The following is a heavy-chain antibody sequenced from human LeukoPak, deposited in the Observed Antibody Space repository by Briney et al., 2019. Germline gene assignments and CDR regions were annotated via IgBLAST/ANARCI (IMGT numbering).Heavy chain of an antibody. CDR1: GFTFSSYP. D-gene: IGHD3/OR15-3a*01. CDR2: ISANGGST. V-gene: IGHV3-64D*06. J-gene: IGHJ5*02. CDR3: ARWKYDSGDWVLDP. Sequence: GGSLRLSCSASGFTFSSYPMHWVRQAPGKGLEYVSAISANGGSTYYGDSVKGRFIISRDNSRNTMYLQMSSLRAEDTAIYYCARWKYDSGDWVLDPWGQGTLVTVSS.